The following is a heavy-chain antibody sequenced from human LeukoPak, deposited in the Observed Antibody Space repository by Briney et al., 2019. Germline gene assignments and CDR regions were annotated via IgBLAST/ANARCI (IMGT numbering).Heavy chain of an antibody. J-gene: IGHJ3*02. CDR1: GFSFDDYG. D-gene: IGHD2-2*02. CDR3: ARCSRSSTDCYSAFDI. Sequence: GGSLSLSCEASGFSFDDYGMSWVRHSTGKGLEWVSAITNWYGGSTGYARSVRVRFTIYRDNAKNTLYLQMNSLRAEDTALYYCARCSRSSTDCYSAFDIWGQGTMVTVSS. CDR2: ITNWYGGST. V-gene: IGHV3-20*04.